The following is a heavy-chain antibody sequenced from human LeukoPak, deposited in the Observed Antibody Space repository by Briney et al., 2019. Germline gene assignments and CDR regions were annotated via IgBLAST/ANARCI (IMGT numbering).Heavy chain of an antibody. J-gene: IGHJ4*02. D-gene: IGHD2-15*01. Sequence: GGSLRLSCAASGCTFSSCWMHWVRQAPGQGLVWVSGIHSDGSSSRYADSAKGRFTISRDNAKNALYLQMNSLRVEDTAVYYCVRGCSGGICYIGHWGQGTLVTVSS. V-gene: IGHV3-74*01. CDR2: IHSDGSSS. CDR3: VRGCSGGICYIGH. CDR1: GCTFSSCW.